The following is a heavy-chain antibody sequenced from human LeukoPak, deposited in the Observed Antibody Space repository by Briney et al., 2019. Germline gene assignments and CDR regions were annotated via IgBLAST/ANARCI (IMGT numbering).Heavy chain of an antibody. D-gene: IGHD3-22*01. J-gene: IGHJ4*02. V-gene: IGHV4-38-2*02. CDR1: GYSISSSYY. CDR3: ASLRKIYYDSSGYDY. Sequence: PSETLSLTCTVSGYSISSSYYWGWIRQPPGKGLEWIGSIYYSGSTYYNPSLKSRVTISVDTSKNQFSLKLSSVTAADTAVYYCASLRKIYYDSSGYDYWGQGTLVTVSS. CDR2: IYYSGST.